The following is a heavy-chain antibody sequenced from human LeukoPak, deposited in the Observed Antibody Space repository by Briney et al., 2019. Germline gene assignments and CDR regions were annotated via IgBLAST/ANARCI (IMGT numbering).Heavy chain of an antibody. CDR2: INPSGGTT. V-gene: IGHV1-46*01. CDR1: GYTFSSYY. Sequence: ASVKVSCKASGYTFSSYYMHWVRQAPGQGLEWMGIINPSGGTTSYAQKFQGRVTMTRDTSTSTIYMELSSLRSEDTAVYYCARSLTGYYDSSGFWGQGTLVTVSS. J-gene: IGHJ4*02. D-gene: IGHD3-22*01. CDR3: ARSLTGYYDSSGF.